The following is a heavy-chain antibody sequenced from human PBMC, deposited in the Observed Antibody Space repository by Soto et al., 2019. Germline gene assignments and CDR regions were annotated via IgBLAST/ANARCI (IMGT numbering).Heavy chain of an antibody. D-gene: IGHD6-6*01. CDR2: IYYSGST. V-gene: IGHV4-61*01. CDR1: GGSVSSGSYY. Sequence: SETLSLTCTVSGGSVSSGSYYWSWIRQPPGKGLEWIGYIYYSGSTNYNPSLKSRVTISVDTSKNQFSLKLSSVTAADTAVYYCARDRSIAARPQYYYYGMDVWGQGTTVTVSS. J-gene: IGHJ6*02. CDR3: ARDRSIAARPQYYYYGMDV.